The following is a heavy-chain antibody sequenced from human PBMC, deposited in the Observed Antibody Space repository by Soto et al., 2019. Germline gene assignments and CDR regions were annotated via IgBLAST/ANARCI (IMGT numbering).Heavy chain of an antibody. V-gene: IGHV3-9*01. CDR3: ATDSAMVRGVTSELYYYYYMDV. J-gene: IGHJ6*03. D-gene: IGHD3-10*01. CDR2: ISWNSGSI. Sequence: GGSLRLSCAASGFTFDDYAMHWVRQAPGKGLEWVSGISWNSGSIGYADSVKGRFTISRDNAKNSLYLQMNSLRAEDTALYYCATDSAMVRGVTSELYYYYYMDVWGKGTTVTVSS. CDR1: GFTFDDYA.